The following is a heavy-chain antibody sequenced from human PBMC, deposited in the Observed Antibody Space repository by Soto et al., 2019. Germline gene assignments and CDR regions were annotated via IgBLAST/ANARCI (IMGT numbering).Heavy chain of an antibody. V-gene: IGHV4-39*01. D-gene: IGHD3-16*02. J-gene: IGHJ4*02. Sequence: QLQLQESGPGLVKPSETLSLTCTVSGGSISSSSYYWGWIRQPPGKGLEWIGRIYYSGRTYYNPSLKSRVTLSVDTSKNQFSLKRSFVTAADTAVYYCAVAWTDTYDYVWGSYRSYYFDYWGQGTLVTVSS. CDR2: IYYSGRT. CDR1: GGSISSSSYY. CDR3: AVAWTDTYDYVWGSYRSYYFDY.